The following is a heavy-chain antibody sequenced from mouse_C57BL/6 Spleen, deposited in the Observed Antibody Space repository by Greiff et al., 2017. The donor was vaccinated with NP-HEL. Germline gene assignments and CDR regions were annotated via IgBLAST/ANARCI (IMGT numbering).Heavy chain of an antibody. CDR3: AREGYNIYYFAY. CDR2: IYPGDGDT. V-gene: IGHV1-82*01. Sequence: QVQLQQSGPELVKPGASVKISCKASGYAFSSSWMNWVKQRPGKGLEWIGRIYPGDGDTNYNGKFKGKATLTADKSSSTAYMQLSSLTSEDTVVYICAREGYNIYYFAYWGQGTTLSVSS. J-gene: IGHJ2*01. D-gene: IGHD1-3*01. CDR1: GYAFSSSW.